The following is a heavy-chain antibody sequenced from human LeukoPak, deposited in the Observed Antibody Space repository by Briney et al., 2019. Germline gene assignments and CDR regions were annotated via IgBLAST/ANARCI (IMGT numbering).Heavy chain of an antibody. CDR3: ANLKKFGKPYYDFWSGYYTGLGDDY. J-gene: IGHJ4*02. D-gene: IGHD3-3*01. CDR2: IYYSGST. Sequence: SETLSLTCTVSGGSISSYYWSWVRQPPGKGLEWIGYIYYSGSTNYNPSLKSRVTISVDTSKNQFSLKLSSVTAEDTAVYYCANLKKFGKPYYDFWSGYYTGLGDDYWGQGTLVTVSS. CDR1: GGSISSYY. V-gene: IGHV4-59*01.